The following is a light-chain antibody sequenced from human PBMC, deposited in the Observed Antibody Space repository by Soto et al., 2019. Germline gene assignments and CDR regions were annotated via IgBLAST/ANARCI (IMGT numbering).Light chain of an antibody. Sequence: DIQLTQSPYTLSGSVGDSVALTGLASQTISSWLAWNQQKPGKAPKLLIYKASTLKSGVPSRFSGSGSGTDFTLTISSLQPEDFATYYCLQDYNYPWTFGQGTKVDIK. CDR1: QTISSW. J-gene: IGKJ1*01. V-gene: IGKV1-5*03. CDR2: KAS. CDR3: LQDYNYPWT.